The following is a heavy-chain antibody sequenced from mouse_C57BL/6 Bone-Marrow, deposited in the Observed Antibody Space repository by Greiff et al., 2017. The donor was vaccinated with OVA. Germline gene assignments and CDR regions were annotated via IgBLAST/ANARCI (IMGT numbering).Heavy chain of an antibody. CDR3: ARVLGYFDV. CDR1: GFTFSSYG. V-gene: IGHV5-6*01. CDR2: ISSGGSYT. J-gene: IGHJ1*03. Sequence: EVKVVESGGDLVKPGGSLKLSCAASGFTFSSYGMSWVRQTPDKRLEWVATISSGGSYTYYPDSVKGRFTISRDNAKNTLYLQMSSLKSEDTAMYYCARVLGYFDVWGTGTTVTVSS.